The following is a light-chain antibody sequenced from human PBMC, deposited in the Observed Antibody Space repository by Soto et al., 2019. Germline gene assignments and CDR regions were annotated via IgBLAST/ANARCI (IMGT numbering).Light chain of an antibody. V-gene: IGLV2-8*01. CDR2: EVV. CDR3: KSYAGSNTYV. J-gene: IGLJ1*01. Sequence: ALTQPPSASGSPGQAVTISCTGTKNDIGLYDFVSWYQHHPGKAPRLIIYEVVQRPSGVPDRFSGSKSGNTASLTVSGLQAADEADYFCKSYAGSNTYVFGSGTKVTVL. CDR1: KNDIGLYDF.